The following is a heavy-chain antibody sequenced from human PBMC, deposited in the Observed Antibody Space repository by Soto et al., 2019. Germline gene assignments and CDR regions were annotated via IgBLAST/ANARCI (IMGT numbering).Heavy chain of an antibody. V-gene: IGHV3-30*18. D-gene: IGHD3-10*01. CDR1: GFTFSSYG. CDR3: AKDQGDDYYYYMDV. CDR2: ISYDGSNK. Sequence: QVQLVESGGGVVQPGRSLRLSCAASGFTFSSYGMHWVRQAPGKGLEWVAVISYDGSNKYYADSVKGRFTISRDNSKNALYLQMNSLRAEDTAVYYCAKDQGDDYYYYMDVWGKGTTVTVSS. J-gene: IGHJ6*03.